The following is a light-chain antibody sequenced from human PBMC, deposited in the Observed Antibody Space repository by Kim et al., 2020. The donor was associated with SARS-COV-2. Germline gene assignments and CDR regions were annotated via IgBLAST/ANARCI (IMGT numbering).Light chain of an antibody. CDR1: KLGDKY. Sequence: LSPGQTASITCSGDKLGDKYACWYQQQPGQSPVLVIYQDSKRPSGIPERFSGSNSGNTATLTISGTQAMDEADYYCQAWDSSTWVFGGGTKLTVL. J-gene: IGLJ3*02. CDR2: QDS. V-gene: IGLV3-1*01. CDR3: QAWDSSTWV.